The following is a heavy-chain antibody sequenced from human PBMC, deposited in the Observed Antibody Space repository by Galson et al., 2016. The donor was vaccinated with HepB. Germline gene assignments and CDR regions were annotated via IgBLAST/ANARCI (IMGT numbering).Heavy chain of an antibody. CDR3: ARDLGGAYGTGRSFDY. J-gene: IGHJ4*02. CDR1: GGSFSDYY. CDR2: INHRGNT. D-gene: IGHD1-1*01. Sequence: SETLSLTCAVYGGSFSDYYWSWIRQPPGKGLEWTGAINHRGNTNYNPSLKSRVTISVDTSKNQFSLKLNSVTPEDTAVYYCARDLGGAYGTGRSFDYWGQGTLVTVSS. V-gene: IGHV4-34*01.